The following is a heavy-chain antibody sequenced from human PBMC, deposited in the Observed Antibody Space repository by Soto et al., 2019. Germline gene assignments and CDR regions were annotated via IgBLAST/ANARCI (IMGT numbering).Heavy chain of an antibody. V-gene: IGHV4-38-2*01. Sequence: NPSETLSLTCAVSGYSISSGYYWGWIRQPPGKGLEWIGSISHSGSTYYNPSLKSRVTISVDTSKKQFSLKLTSVTAADRDLYSCARWRAWGNGSGPFDLGGQGPLVTGSS. CDR3: ARWRAWGNGSGPFDL. J-gene: IGHJ4*02. CDR1: GYSISSGYY. D-gene: IGHD3-16*01. CDR2: ISHSGST.